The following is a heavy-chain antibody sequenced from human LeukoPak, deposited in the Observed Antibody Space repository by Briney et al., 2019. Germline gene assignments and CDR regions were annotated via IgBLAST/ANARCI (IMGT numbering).Heavy chain of an antibody. CDR1: GFTFSSYA. D-gene: IGHD2-15*01. CDR3: ARDRSDVAVLDY. J-gene: IGHJ4*02. Sequence: PGGSLRLSCAASGFTFSSYAMHWVRQAPGKGLEWVAVISYDGSNKYYADSVKGRFTISRDNSKNTLYLQMNSLRAEDRAVYYCARDRSDVAVLDYWGQGTLVTVSS. CDR2: ISYDGSNK. V-gene: IGHV3-30*04.